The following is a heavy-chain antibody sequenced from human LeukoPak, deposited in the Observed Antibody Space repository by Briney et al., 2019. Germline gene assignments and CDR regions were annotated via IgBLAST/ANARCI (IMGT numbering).Heavy chain of an antibody. CDR3: AGGATTISRGPINV. D-gene: IGHD3-9*01. Sequence: GGSLRLSCAGSGFTVSNNYMIWVRQAPGKGLEWVSLIYSGGDRYYTDSVKGRFTISRDNSKNTLFLQMDSLRAEDTAVYYCAGGATTISRGPINVWGQGTVVTVSS. CDR1: GFTVSNNY. CDR2: IYSGGDR. V-gene: IGHV3-53*01. J-gene: IGHJ3*01.